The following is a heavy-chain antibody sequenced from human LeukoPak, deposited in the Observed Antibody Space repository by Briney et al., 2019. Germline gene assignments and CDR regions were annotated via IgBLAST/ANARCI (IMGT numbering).Heavy chain of an antibody. CDR2: INHSRST. D-gene: IGHD3-10*01. J-gene: IGHJ5*02. CDR3: ARGGVRGVIIA. Sequence: PSETLSLTCAVYGGSFRGYYWSWIRQPPGKGLEWIGEINHSRSTNYNPSLKSRVTISVDTPKNQFSLKLSSVTAADTAVYYCARGGVRGVIIAWGQGTLVTVSS. V-gene: IGHV4-34*01. CDR1: GGSFRGYY.